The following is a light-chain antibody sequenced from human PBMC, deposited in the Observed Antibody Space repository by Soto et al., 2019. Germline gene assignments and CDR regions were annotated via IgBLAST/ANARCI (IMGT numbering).Light chain of an antibody. CDR1: SIDVGGYNY. CDR2: DVS. Sequence: QSVLTQPRSVSGSPGQSVTISCTGTSIDVGGYNYVSWYQQHPGKAPKLMIYDVSKRPSGVPDRFSGSKSGNTASLTISGLQAEDEADYYCCSYAGSYTYVFXTGTKV. CDR3: CSYAGSYTYV. J-gene: IGLJ1*01. V-gene: IGLV2-11*01.